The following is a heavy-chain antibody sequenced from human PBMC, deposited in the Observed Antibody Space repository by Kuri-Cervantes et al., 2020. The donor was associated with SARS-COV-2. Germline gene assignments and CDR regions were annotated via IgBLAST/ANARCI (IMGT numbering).Heavy chain of an antibody. Sequence: GESLKISCAASGFTFSSYGMHWVRQAPGKGLEWVAFIRYDGSNKYYADSVKGRFTISRDNSKNTLYLQMNSLKTEDTAVYYCTTTLPHEPSYWGQGTLVTVSS. CDR2: IRYDGSNK. J-gene: IGHJ4*02. CDR1: GFTFSSYG. V-gene: IGHV3-30*02. D-gene: IGHD4-11*01. CDR3: TTTLPHEPSY.